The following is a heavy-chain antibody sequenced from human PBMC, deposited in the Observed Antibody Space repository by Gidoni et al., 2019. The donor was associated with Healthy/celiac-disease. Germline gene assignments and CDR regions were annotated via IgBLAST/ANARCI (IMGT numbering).Heavy chain of an antibody. CDR1: GFTFRSYA. V-gene: IGHV3-30-3*01. D-gene: IGHD5-18*01. J-gene: IGHJ4*02. Sequence: QVQLVESGGGVVQPGRSLRLSCAASGFTFRSYAMHWVRQAPGKGLEWVAVISYDGSNKYYADSVKGRFTISRDNSKNTLYLQMNSLRAEDTAVYYCARDLEGYSYGLFDYWGQGTLVTVSS. CDR2: ISYDGSNK. CDR3: ARDLEGYSYGLFDY.